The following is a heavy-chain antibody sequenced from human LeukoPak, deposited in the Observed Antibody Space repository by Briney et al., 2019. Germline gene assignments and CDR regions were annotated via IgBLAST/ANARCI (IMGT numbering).Heavy chain of an antibody. D-gene: IGHD2-2*01. Sequence: ASVKVSCKASGYTFTGYYMHWVRQAPGQGLEWMGWINPNSGGTNYAQKFQGRVTMTRDTSISTAYMELSRLRSDDTAVYYCARVLSSSANSGAFDIWGQGTMVTVSS. CDR2: INPNSGGT. CDR3: ARVLSSSANSGAFDI. CDR1: GYTFTGYY. V-gene: IGHV1-2*02. J-gene: IGHJ3*02.